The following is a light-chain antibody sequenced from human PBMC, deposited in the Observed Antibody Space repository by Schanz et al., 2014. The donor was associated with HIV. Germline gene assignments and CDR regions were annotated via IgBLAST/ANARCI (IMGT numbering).Light chain of an antibody. J-gene: IGKJ2*01. CDR1: QIISTS. CDR3: QQCDSYPYT. Sequence: VLTQSPATLSVYPGERVTLSCRTTQIISTSLAWYQQRPGQPPRLLLYGASSRATGIPDRFSGSGSGTDFTLTISGLQSEDFATYYCQQCDSYPYTFGQGTKLDIK. CDR2: GAS. V-gene: IGKV3D-15*01.